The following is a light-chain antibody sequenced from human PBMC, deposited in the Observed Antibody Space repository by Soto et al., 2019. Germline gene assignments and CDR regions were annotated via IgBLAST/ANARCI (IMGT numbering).Light chain of an antibody. CDR2: DAS. V-gene: IGKV1-33*01. J-gene: IGKJ5*01. CDR1: QNINNY. CDR3: QQYDNFPPT. Sequence: DIQMTQSPSSLSASVGDRVTITCQASQNINNYLNWYQQKPGRAPKLLIYDASNLEAGVPSRFRGSGFGTDFTFTISRLQPENIATYYCQQYDNFPPTFGQGTRREI.